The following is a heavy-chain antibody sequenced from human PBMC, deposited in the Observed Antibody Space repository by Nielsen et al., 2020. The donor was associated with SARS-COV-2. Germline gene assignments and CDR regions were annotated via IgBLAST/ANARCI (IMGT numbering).Heavy chain of an antibody. J-gene: IGHJ6*02. CDR1: GFAFSDYY. V-gene: IGHV3-11*04. D-gene: IGHD6-6*01. CDR2: ISTSGSTI. Sequence: GESLKISCAASGFAFSDYYMSWIRQAPGKGLEWVSYISTSGSTIYYADSVKGRFTISRDNAKNSLYLQMNSLRDEDTAVYYCARVDGQLSYYYYGMDVWGQGTTVTVSS. CDR3: ARVDGQLSYYYYGMDV.